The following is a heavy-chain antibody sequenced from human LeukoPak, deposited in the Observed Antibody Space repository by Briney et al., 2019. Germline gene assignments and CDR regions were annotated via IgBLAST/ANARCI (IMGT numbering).Heavy chain of an antibody. J-gene: IGHJ5*02. D-gene: IGHD6-6*01. CDR1: GGTFSSHF. CDR2: IIPIFGTA. V-gene: IGHV1-69*06. CDR3: ARDPALSSSSFLVSNWFDP. Sequence: ASVKVSCKASGGTFSSHFISWVRQAPGQGLEWVGGIIPIFGTANYAQKFQGRVTITADKSTSTAYMELSSLRSEDTAVYYCARDPALSSSSFLVSNWFDPWGQGTLVTVSS.